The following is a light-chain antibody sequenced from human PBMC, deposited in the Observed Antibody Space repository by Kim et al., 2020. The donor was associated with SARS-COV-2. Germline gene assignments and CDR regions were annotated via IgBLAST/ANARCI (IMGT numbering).Light chain of an antibody. CDR1: QGISSY. J-gene: IGKJ4*01. CDR3: QQYYSYPPLT. V-gene: IGKV1-8*01. CDR2: AAS. Sequence: STGDRVTITCRASQGISSYLAWYQQKPGKAPKLLIYAASTLQSGVPSRFSGSGSGTDFTLTISCLQSEDFATYYCQQYYSYPPLTFGRGTKVDIK.